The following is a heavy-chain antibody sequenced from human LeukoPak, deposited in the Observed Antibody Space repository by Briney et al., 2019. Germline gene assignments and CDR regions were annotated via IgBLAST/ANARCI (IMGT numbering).Heavy chain of an antibody. J-gene: IGHJ4*02. CDR1: GFTFSSYA. V-gene: IGHV3-23*01. CDR2: ISGGGGST. D-gene: IGHD6-13*01. Sequence: PGGSLRLSCAASGFTFSSYAMSWVRQAPGQGLEWVSAISGGGGSTYYADSVKGRFTISRDNPKNTLYLQMNSLRAEDTAIYYCAKDPHMYSSSWYGDYWGQGTLVTVSS. CDR3: AKDPHMYSSSWYGDY.